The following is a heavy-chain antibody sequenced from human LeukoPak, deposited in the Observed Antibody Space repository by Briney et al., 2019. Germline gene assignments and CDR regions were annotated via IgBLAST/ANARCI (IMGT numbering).Heavy chain of an antibody. V-gene: IGHV1-18*01. D-gene: IGHD3-9*01. CDR3: VRGILSDDTLTGP. J-gene: IGHJ5*02. Sequence: GASVKVSCKTSGYTFSSYGINWVRQAPGQGLEWMGWISTYNGDTHYGQKVQGRVTMTTDTYTNTAYMELRNLTSDDTAVYYCVRGILSDDTLTGPWVQGTLVTVSS. CDR2: ISTYNGDT. CDR1: GYTFSSYG.